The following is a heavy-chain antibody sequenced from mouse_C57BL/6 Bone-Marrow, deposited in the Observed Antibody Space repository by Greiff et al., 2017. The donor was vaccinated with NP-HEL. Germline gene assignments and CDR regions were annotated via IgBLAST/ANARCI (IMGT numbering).Heavy chain of an antibody. J-gene: IGHJ2*01. Sequence: QVQLQQPGAELVRPGSSVKLSCKASGYTFTSYWMDWVKQRPGQGLEWIGNIYPSDSETHYNQKIKDKATLTVDKSYSTAYMQLSSLTAVDSAVYFCARWGLWPTNYFYYWGQGTTLTVSS. CDR2: IYPSDSET. V-gene: IGHV1-61*01. D-gene: IGHD1-1*02. CDR1: GYTFTSYW. CDR3: ARWGLWPTNYFYY.